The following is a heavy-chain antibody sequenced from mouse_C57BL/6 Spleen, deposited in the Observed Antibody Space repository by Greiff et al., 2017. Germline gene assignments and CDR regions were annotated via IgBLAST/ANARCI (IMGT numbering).Heavy chain of an antibody. CDR2: IDPSDSET. J-gene: IGHJ3*01. CDR1: GYTFTSYW. D-gene: IGHD3-2*02. CDR3: ASLDSSGWFAY. V-gene: IGHV1-52*01. Sequence: QVQLQQPGAELVRPGSSVKLSCKASGYTFTSYWMHWVKQRPIQGLEWIGNIDPSDSETHYTQKFKDKATLTVDKSSSTAYMQLSSLTSEDSAVYYCASLDSSGWFAYWGQGTLVTVSA.